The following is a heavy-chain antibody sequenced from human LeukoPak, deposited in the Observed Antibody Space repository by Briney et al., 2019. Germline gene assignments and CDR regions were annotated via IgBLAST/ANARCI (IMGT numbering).Heavy chain of an antibody. CDR1: GYTFTGYY. CDR3: AREDYGDYVGLDY. Sequence: GASVKVSCKASGYTFTGYYIHWVRQAPGQGPEWVGWINPNSGGTNYAQKFQGRVTMTRDTSITTAYMELTRLTSDDTAVYFCAREDYGDYVGLDYWGQGTLVTVSS. D-gene: IGHD4-17*01. CDR2: INPNSGGT. V-gene: IGHV1-2*02. J-gene: IGHJ4*02.